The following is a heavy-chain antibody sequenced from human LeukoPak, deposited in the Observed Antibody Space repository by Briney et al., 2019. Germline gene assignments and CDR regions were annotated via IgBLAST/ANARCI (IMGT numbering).Heavy chain of an antibody. CDR3: TTDPRNYYYGMDV. Sequence: GGSLTLSCAASGFTFSSYAMSWARQAAGEGREWVGRIKSKTDGGTTDYAAPVKGRFTISRDDSKNTLYLQMNSLKTEDTAVYYCTTDPRNYYYGMDVWGQGTTVTVSS. CDR1: GFTFSSYA. CDR2: IKSKTDGGTT. V-gene: IGHV3-15*01. J-gene: IGHJ6*02.